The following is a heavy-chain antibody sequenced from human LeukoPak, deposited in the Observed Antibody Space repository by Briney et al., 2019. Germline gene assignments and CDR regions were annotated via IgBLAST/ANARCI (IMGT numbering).Heavy chain of an antibody. V-gene: IGHV3-23*01. CDR2: ITPNADRT. CDR3: AIMHGYYDGSGYWVQ. CDR1: GFTFGSYG. D-gene: IGHD3-22*01. J-gene: IGHJ1*01. Sequence: GGSLRLSCAASGFTFGSYGMSWVRQAPGKGLEWVSFITPNADRTSYANSVEGRFTISRDNPRNTLYMQMNSLRDEDTALYYCAIMHGYYDGSGYWVQWGQGTLVTVSS.